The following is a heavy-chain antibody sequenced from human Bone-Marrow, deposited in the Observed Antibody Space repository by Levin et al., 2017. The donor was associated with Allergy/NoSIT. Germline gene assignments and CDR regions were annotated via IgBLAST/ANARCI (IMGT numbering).Heavy chain of an antibody. CDR3: TAVATNWDSDY. V-gene: IGHV3-15*07. J-gene: IGHJ4*02. D-gene: IGHD2-8*01. Sequence: PGESLKISCTASGFTFNNAWMNWVRQAPGKGLEWVGRIKATTAGGTTDYGAPVKGRFTISRDDLRSTMYLQMDSLKTEDTAFYFCTAVATNWDSDYWGQGTLVTVSS. CDR2: IKATTAGGTT. CDR1: GFTFNNAW.